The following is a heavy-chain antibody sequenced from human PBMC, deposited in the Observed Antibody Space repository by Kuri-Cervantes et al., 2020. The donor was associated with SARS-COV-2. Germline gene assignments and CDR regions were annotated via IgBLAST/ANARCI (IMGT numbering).Heavy chain of an antibody. J-gene: IGHJ4*02. CDR2: INPNSGGT. V-gene: IGHV1-2*02. D-gene: IGHD3-3*01. CDR1: GYTFTGYY. Sequence: ASVKVSCKASGYTFTGYYMHWVRQAPGQGLEWMGWINPNSGGTNYAQKFQGRVTMTRDTSISTAYMELSRLRSDDTAVYYCARGSNYDFRSGYSTFDYWGQGTLVTVSS. CDR3: ARGSNYDFRSGYSTFDY.